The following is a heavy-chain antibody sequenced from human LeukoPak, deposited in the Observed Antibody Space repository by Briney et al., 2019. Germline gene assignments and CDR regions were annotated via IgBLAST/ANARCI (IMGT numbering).Heavy chain of an antibody. CDR3: ARAAHYYGSGSRGAHFDY. V-gene: IGHV4-4*07. CDR1: GGSISSYY. J-gene: IGHJ4*02. Sequence: PSETLSLTCTVSGGSISSYYWSWIRQPAGKGLEWIGRIYTSGSTNYNPSLKSRVTISVDTSKNQFSLKLSSVTAADTAVYYCARAAHYYGSGSRGAHFDYWGQGTLVTVSS. D-gene: IGHD3-10*01. CDR2: IYTSGST.